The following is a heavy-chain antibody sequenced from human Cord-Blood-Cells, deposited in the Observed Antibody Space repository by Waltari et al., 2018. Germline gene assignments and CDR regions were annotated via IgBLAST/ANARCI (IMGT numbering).Heavy chain of an antibody. J-gene: IGHJ5*02. D-gene: IGHD1-20*01. CDR1: GGPFSRYA. Sequence: QVQLVQSGAAVKKPGSSVKVSCKASGGPFSRYAISWVPQPPGQGLELMGGIIPIFGTANYAQKFQGRVTITADESTSTAYMELSSLRSEDTAVYYCARDITGTRRTNWFDPWGQGTLVTVSS. CDR2: IIPIFGTA. V-gene: IGHV1-69*01. CDR3: ARDITGTRRTNWFDP.